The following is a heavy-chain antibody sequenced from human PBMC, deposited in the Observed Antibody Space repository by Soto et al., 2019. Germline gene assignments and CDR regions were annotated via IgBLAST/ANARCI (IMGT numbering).Heavy chain of an antibody. CDR3: ASGARGGIVVVPATELDP. CDR1: GFTFSSYW. D-gene: IGHD2-2*01. J-gene: IGHJ5*02. Sequence: PGGSLRLSCAASGFTFSSYWMHWVRQAPGKGLVWVSRINSDGSSTSYADSVKGRFTISRDNAKDTLYLQMNSLRAEDTAVYYCASGARGGIVVVPATELDPWGQGTLVTVSS. CDR2: INSDGSST. V-gene: IGHV3-74*01.